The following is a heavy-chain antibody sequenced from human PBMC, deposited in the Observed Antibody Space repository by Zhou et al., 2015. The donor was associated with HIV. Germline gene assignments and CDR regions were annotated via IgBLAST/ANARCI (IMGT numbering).Heavy chain of an antibody. J-gene: IGHJ4*02. D-gene: IGHD6-19*01. CDR1: GGTFSTYA. V-gene: IGHV1-69*01. CDR2: IIPLSGAT. CDR3: AREYSSGWYGY. Sequence: QVQLVQSGAEVKKPGSSVKVSCKASGGTFSTYAIGWVRQAPGQGLEWMGGIIPLSGATSYAHKFQDRLTITADESTSTAYMELSNLRSEDTAIYYCAREYSSGWYGYWGQGTLVTVSA.